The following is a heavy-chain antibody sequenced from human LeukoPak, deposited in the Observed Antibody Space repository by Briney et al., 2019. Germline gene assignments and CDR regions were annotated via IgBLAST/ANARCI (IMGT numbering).Heavy chain of an antibody. Sequence: SETLSLTCAVYGGSFSVYYWSWIRQPPGKGLEWIGEINHSGSTNYNPSLKSRVTISVDTSKNQFSLKLSSVTAADTAVYYCARGGYCSSTSCYKQQLADYWGQGTLVTVSS. D-gene: IGHD2-2*02. CDR3: ARGGYCSSTSCYKQQLADY. CDR1: GGSFSVYY. J-gene: IGHJ4*02. CDR2: INHSGST. V-gene: IGHV4-34*01.